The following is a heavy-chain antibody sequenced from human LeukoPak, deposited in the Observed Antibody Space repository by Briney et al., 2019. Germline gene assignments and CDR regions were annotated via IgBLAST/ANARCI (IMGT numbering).Heavy chain of an antibody. J-gene: IGHJ5*02. D-gene: IGHD5-12*01. CDR3: ARDFRGEGWFDP. CDR1: GGTFSSYA. CDR2: IIPIFGTA. Sequence: GASVKVSCKASGGTFSSYAISWVRQAPGQGLEWMGGIIPIFGTANYAQKFQGRVTITADESTSTAYMELSSLRSEDTAVYYCARDFRGEGWFDPWGQGTLVTVSS. V-gene: IGHV1-69*13.